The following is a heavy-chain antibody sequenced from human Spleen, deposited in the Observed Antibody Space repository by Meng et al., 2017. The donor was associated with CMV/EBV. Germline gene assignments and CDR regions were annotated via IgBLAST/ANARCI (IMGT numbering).Heavy chain of an antibody. CDR2: ISYDGSNK. J-gene: IGHJ3*02. Sequence: GESLKISCAASAFTFSSYAMHWVRQAPGKGLEWVAVISYDGSNKYYADSVKGRFTISRDNSKNTLYLQMNSLRAEDTAVYYCARAGAGRGAFDIWGLGTMVTVSS. CDR1: AFTFSSYA. CDR3: ARAGAGRGAFDI. V-gene: IGHV3-30-3*01. D-gene: IGHD3-10*01.